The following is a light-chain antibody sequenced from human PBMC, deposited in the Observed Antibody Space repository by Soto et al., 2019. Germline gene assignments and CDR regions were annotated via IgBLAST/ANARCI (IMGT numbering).Light chain of an antibody. V-gene: IGKV3-20*01. J-gene: IGKJ5*01. Sequence: EVVLTQSPGTLSLSPGERATLSCRASQSVSSTYFAWYQQKPGQAPRLLIYATSSRATGIPDRFSGSGSGTDFTLTISRLEPEDFAVYYCQQYGSSRTFGQGTRLEIK. CDR2: ATS. CDR3: QQYGSSRT. CDR1: QSVSSTY.